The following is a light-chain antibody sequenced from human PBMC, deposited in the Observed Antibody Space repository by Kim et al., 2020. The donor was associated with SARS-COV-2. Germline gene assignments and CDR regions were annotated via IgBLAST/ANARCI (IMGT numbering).Light chain of an antibody. V-gene: IGLV2-14*03. CDR3: TSYRSSNIPNTPVV. J-gene: IGLJ2*01. CDR2: DVS. Sequence: QSALTQPASVSGSPGQSITISCTGTSSDVGGYNFVSWYQQHPGKAPKLMIYDVSNRPSGISTRFSGSKSGNTASLTISGLQAEDEADYYCTSYRSSNIPNTPVVFGGGTQLTVL. CDR1: SSDVGGYNF.